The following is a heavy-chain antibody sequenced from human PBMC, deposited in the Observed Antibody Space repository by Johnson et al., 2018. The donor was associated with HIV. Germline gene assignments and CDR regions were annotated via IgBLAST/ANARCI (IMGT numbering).Heavy chain of an antibody. Sequence: EVQVVESGGGVVQPGRSLRLSCAASGFTVSSNYMSWVRQAPGKGLEWVSVIYSGGSTYYADSVKGRFTISRDNVKKSLYLQMNSLRAEDTAVYYCAKWGSMRATSAFDSWGQGTMVTVSS. V-gene: IGHV3-66*01. CDR2: IYSGGST. CDR1: GFTVSSNY. D-gene: IGHD1-26*01. CDR3: AKWGSMRATSAFDS. J-gene: IGHJ3*02.